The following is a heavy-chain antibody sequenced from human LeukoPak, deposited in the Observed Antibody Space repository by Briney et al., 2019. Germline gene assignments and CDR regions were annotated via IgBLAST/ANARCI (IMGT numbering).Heavy chain of an antibody. CDR1: GFTFSSYA. CDR3: ARAYTADNCSAP. V-gene: IGHV3-30*01. CDR2: ISYDGSNK. D-gene: IGHD5-18*01. J-gene: IGHJ5*02. Sequence: GGSLRLSCAASGFTFSSYAMHWVRQAPGKGLEWVAVISYDGSNKYYADSVKGRFTISRDNSKNTLYLQMNSLGAEDSAVYYCARAYTADNCSAPWGQGTLVTVSS.